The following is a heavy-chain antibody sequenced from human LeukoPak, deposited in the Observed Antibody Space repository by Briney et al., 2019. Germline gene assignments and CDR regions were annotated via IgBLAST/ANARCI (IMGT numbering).Heavy chain of an antibody. V-gene: IGHV4-59*01. D-gene: IGHD1-26*01. Sequence: NTSETLSLTCAVYGGSFSGYYWSWIRQPPGKGLEWIGYIYYTGSTSYNPSLKSRVTMSLDASKNQFSLELNSVTPADTAVYYCARGGNYWPQWWFDPWGRGTLVSVSS. J-gene: IGHJ5*02. CDR1: GGSFSGYY. CDR3: ARGGNYWPQWWFDP. CDR2: IYYTGST.